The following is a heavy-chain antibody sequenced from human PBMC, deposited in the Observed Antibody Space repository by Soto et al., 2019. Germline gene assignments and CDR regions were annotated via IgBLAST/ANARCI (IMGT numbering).Heavy chain of an antibody. D-gene: IGHD6-13*01. CDR2: ITSSGTTV. Sequence: EVHLVESGGGLVQPGGSLRLSCAASGFTFSSYSLNWVRQAPGKGLEWVSYITSSGTTVYYADSVRGRFTISRDNAKNSLYLQMNSLRDDDTAVYYCARGSSNWASYFDFWCQGTLVSVSS. V-gene: IGHV3-48*02. J-gene: IGHJ4*02. CDR1: GFTFSSYS. CDR3: ARGSSNWASYFDF.